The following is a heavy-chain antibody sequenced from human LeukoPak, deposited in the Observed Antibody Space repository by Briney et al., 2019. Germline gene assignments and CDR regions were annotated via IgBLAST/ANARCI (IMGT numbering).Heavy chain of an antibody. Sequence: ASVKVSCKASGYSFTSYGFNWVRQATGQGLEWMGWMNPNSGNTGYAQKFQGRVTMTRNTSISTAYMELSRLRSDDTAVYYCARGAAAGTPPLGYWGQGTLVTVSS. V-gene: IGHV1-8*02. J-gene: IGHJ4*02. CDR2: MNPNSGNT. D-gene: IGHD6-13*01. CDR3: ARGAAAGTPPLGY. CDR1: GYSFTSYG.